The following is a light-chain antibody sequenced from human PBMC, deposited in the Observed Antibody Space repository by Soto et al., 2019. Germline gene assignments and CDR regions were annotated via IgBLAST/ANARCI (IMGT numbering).Light chain of an antibody. CDR2: DVS. Sequence: QSALTQPASVSGSPGQSITISCTGTSSDVGAYNHVSWYQHHPGKAPKLMIYDVSNRPSGVSNRFSASKSGNTASLTISGLQAEDEADYYCSSYTTSTTDVFGTGTKVTVL. CDR1: SSDVGAYNH. J-gene: IGLJ1*01. CDR3: SSYTTSTTDV. V-gene: IGLV2-14*03.